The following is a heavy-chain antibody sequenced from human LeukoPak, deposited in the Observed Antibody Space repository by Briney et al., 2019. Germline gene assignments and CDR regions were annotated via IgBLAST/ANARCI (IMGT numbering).Heavy chain of an antibody. Sequence: SETLSLTCTVSGGSISRSNYYWAWIRQPQGKGLEWIGSIYYSGSTYYNPSLKSRVTISIDTSKNQLSLKLSSVTAADTAVYFCARQPSTSWYYFDYWGQGTLVTVSS. CDR1: GGSISRSNYY. CDR3: ARQPSTSWYYFDY. V-gene: IGHV4-39*01. D-gene: IGHD6-13*01. CDR2: IYYSGST. J-gene: IGHJ4*02.